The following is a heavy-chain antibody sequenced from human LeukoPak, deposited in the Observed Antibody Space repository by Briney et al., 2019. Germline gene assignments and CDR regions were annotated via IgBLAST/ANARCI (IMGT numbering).Heavy chain of an antibody. CDR2: INPNSGGT. V-gene: IGHV1-2*02. CDR3: ARGRPFYYYYYYMDV. CDR1: GYTFTGYY. D-gene: IGHD6-6*01. Sequence: ASVKVSCKASGYTFTGYYMDWVRQAPGQGLEWMGWINPNSGGTNYAQKFQGRVTMTTDTSISTAYLELSRLRSDDTAVYYCARGRPFYYYYYYMDVWGKGTTVTISS. J-gene: IGHJ6*03.